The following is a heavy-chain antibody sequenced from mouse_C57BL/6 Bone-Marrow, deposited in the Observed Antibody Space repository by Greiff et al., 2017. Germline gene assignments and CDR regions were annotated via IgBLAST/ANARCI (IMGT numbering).Heavy chain of an antibody. CDR1: GFNIKDYY. Sequence: EVQLVESGAELVKPGASVKLSCTASGFNIKDYYMHWVKQRTEQGLEWIGRIDPEDGETKYAPKFQGKATITADTSSNTAYMQLSSLTSEDTAVYYGARASHAPGPRVTIYYWGQGTTLTVSS. J-gene: IGHJ2*01. CDR3: ARASHAPGPRVTIYY. D-gene: IGHD2-12*01. V-gene: IGHV14-2*01. CDR2: IDPEDGET.